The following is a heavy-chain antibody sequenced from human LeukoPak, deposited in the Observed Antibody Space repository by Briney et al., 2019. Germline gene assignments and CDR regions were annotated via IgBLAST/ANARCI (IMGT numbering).Heavy chain of an antibody. V-gene: IGHV3-21*01. CDR2: ISSSSSYI. D-gene: IGHD6-6*01. CDR3: ATSASSSSRVIGY. J-gene: IGHJ4*02. CDR1: GFTFSSYS. Sequence: KPGGSLRLSCAASGFTFSSYSMNWVRQAPGKGLEWVSSISSSSSYIYYADSVKGRFTISRDNAKNSLYLQMNSLRAEDTAVYYCATSASSSSRVIGYWGQGTLVTVSS.